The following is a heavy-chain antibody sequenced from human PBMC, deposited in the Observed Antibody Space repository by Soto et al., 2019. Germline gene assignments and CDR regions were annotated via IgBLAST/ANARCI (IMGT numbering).Heavy chain of an antibody. D-gene: IGHD6-19*01. V-gene: IGHV2-70*01. J-gene: IGHJ4*02. Sequence: GPTLVNPTQTLTLTCTFSGFSLSTSGMCVSWIRQPPGKALEWLALIDWDDDKYYSTSLKTRLTISKDTSKNQVVLTMTNMDPVDTATYYCARIRNTRGSGWYYFDYWGQGTLVTVSS. CDR1: GFSLSTSGMC. CDR2: IDWDDDK. CDR3: ARIRNTRGSGWYYFDY.